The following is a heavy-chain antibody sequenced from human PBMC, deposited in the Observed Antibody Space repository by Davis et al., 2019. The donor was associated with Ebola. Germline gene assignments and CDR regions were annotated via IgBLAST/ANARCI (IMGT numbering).Heavy chain of an antibody. V-gene: IGHV1-2*04. CDR2: INPNSGGT. Sequence: ASVKVSCKASGYTFTSYGISWVRQAPGQGLEWMGWINPNSGGTNYAQKFQGWVTMTRDTSISTAYLELSRLRSDDTAVYYCARAGTIFGVVITPLYGMDVWGQGTTVTVSS. CDR3: ARAGTIFGVVITPLYGMDV. J-gene: IGHJ6*02. D-gene: IGHD3-3*01. CDR1: GYTFTSYG.